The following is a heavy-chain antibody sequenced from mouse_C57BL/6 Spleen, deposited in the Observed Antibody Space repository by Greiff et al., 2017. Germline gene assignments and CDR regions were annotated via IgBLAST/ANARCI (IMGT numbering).Heavy chain of an antibody. D-gene: IGHD2-4*01. CDR2: INPNNGGT. J-gene: IGHJ4*01. V-gene: IGHV1-26*01. Sequence: EVQLQQSGPELVKPGASVKISCKASGYTFTDYYMNWVKQSHGKSLEWIGDINPNNGGTSYNQKFKGKATLTVDKSSSTAYMELRSLTSEDSAVYYCARSDYYDYDGGAMDYWGQGTSVTVSA. CDR3: ARSDYYDYDGGAMDY. CDR1: GYTFTDYY.